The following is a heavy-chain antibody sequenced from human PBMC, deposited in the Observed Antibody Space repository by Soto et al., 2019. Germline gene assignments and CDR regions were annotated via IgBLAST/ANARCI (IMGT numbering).Heavy chain of an antibody. D-gene: IGHD3-3*01. Sequence: ASETLSLTCTVSGASISNGGYYWTWIRQHPGKGLEWIGHIYYGGSTYYNPSLKSRVTISQDTSKNHFSLRLTSVTAADTAVYYCARGLGIIGVVINVLDYWGQGTLVTVSS. V-gene: IGHV4-31*03. CDR3: ARGLGIIGVVINVLDY. CDR1: GASISNGGYY. CDR2: IYYGGST. J-gene: IGHJ4*02.